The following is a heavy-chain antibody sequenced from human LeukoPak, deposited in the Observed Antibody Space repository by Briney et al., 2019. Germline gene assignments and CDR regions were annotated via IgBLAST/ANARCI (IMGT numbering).Heavy chain of an antibody. J-gene: IGHJ4*02. CDR2: ISSSSSYI. Sequence: GGSLRLSCAASGFTFSSYSMNWVRQAPGKGLEWVSSISSSSSYIYYADSVKGRFTISRDNAKNSLYLQMNSLRAEDTAVYYCARDLFGYSYGHRGDFDYWGQGTLVTVSS. D-gene: IGHD5-18*01. V-gene: IGHV3-21*01. CDR1: GFTFSSYS. CDR3: ARDLFGYSYGHRGDFDY.